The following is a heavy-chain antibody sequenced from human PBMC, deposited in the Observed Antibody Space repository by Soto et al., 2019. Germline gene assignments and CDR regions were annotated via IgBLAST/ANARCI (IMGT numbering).Heavy chain of an antibody. CDR2: LNEDGSFT. V-gene: IGHV3-74*01. CDR1: EFTFSSYW. CDR3: GRDLSGRADV. J-gene: IGHJ6*02. D-gene: IGHD3-10*01. Sequence: KLSCVASEFTFSSYWMHWVRQVPGKGLVWVSRLNEDGSFTSYADSVKGRFTIFRDNAKKTLYLEMNSLRAEDSAVYYCGRDLSGRADVWGQGTTVTVSS.